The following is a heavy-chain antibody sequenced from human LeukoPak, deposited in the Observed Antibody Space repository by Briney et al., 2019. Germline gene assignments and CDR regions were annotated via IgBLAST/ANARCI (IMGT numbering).Heavy chain of an antibody. CDR1: GFTFSSYG. J-gene: IGHJ4*02. V-gene: IGHV3-30*19. Sequence: PGGSLRLSCAASGFTFSSYGMHWVRQAPGKGLEWVSVISYDGSNKYYADSVRGRFTISRDNSKSTLYLQMNSLRAEDTAVYYCARAANTLGDTAMVRWGQGTLVTVSS. D-gene: IGHD5-18*01. CDR2: ISYDGSNK. CDR3: ARAANTLGDTAMVR.